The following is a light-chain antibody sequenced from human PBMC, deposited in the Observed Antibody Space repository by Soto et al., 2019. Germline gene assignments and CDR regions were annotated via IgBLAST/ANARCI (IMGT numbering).Light chain of an antibody. CDR3: QAWDDTTGVV. CDR2: LDT. J-gene: IGLJ2*01. Sequence: SYELTQPPSVSVSPGQTASITCSGANLGERYACWYQQKPGQSPVLVIYLDTKRPSGIPERFSGSSSGNTATLTISGTQAVDEADYYCQAWDDTTGVVFGGGTKLTVL. CDR1: NLGERY. V-gene: IGLV3-1*01.